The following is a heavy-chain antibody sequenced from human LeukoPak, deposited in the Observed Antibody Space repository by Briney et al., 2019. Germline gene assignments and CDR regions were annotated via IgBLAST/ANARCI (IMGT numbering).Heavy chain of an antibody. Sequence: ASVKVSCKASGYTFTSYGISWVRQAPGQGLEWMGWISAYNGNTNYAQKLQGRVTMTTDTSTSTAYMELRSLRSDDTAVYCCASVDCSSTSCFFDYWGQGTLVTVSS. J-gene: IGHJ4*02. CDR1: GYTFTSYG. CDR2: ISAYNGNT. D-gene: IGHD2-2*01. CDR3: ASVDCSSTSCFFDY. V-gene: IGHV1-18*01.